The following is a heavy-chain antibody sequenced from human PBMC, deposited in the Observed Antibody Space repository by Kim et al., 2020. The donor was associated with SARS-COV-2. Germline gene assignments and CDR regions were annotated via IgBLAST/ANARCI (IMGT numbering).Heavy chain of an antibody. D-gene: IGHD2-15*01. CDR1: GFTVSSNY. CDR3: ARENWGYCSGGSCPGYYYYGMDV. V-gene: IGHV3-66*01. Sequence: GGSLRLSCAASGFTVSSNYMSWVRQAPGKGLEWVSVIYSGGSTYYADSVKGRFTISRDNSKNTLYLQMNSLRAEDTAVYYCARENWGYCSGGSCPGYYYYGMDVWGQGTTVTVSS. J-gene: IGHJ6*02. CDR2: IYSGGST.